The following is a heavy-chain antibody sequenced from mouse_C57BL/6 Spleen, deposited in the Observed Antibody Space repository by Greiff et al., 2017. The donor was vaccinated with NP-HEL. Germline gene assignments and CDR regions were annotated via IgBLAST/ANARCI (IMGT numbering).Heavy chain of an antibody. CDR1: GYTFTSYG. J-gene: IGHJ3*01. CDR3: AREWDYDGFAY. V-gene: IGHV1-81*01. D-gene: IGHD2-4*01. Sequence: QVQLQQSGAELARPGASVKLSCKASGYTFTSYGISWVKQRTGQGLEWIGEIYPRSGNTYYNEKFKGKATLTADKSSTTAYMELRSLTSEDSAVYFCAREWDYDGFAYWGQGTLVTVAA. CDR2: IYPRSGNT.